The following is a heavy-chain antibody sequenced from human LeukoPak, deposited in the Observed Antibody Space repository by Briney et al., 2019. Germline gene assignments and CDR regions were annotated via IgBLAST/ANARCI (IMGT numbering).Heavy chain of an antibody. D-gene: IGHD3-3*01. Sequence: NPGGSLRLSCAASGFTFSSYSMNWVRQAPGKGLEWVSSISSSSTYIYYAGSVKGRFTISRDNAKNSLFLQMNSLRAEDTAVYYCARDKGTEGLLPRGDWYFDLWGRGTLVTVSS. J-gene: IGHJ2*01. CDR3: ARDKGTEGLLPRGDWYFDL. V-gene: IGHV3-21*01. CDR1: GFTFSSYS. CDR2: ISSSSTYI.